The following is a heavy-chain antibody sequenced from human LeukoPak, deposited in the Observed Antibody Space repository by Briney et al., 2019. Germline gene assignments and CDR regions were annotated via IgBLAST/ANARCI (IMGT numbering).Heavy chain of an antibody. CDR2: ISGSGGST. D-gene: IGHD3-9*01. V-gene: IGHV3-23*01. Sequence: PGGSLRLSCAAPGFTFNSYAMNWVRQAPGKGLEWVSAISGSGGSTYYADSVKGRFTISRDNSKNTLYLQMNSLRAEDTAVYYCAKEGAYYDILTGYETPHYWGQGTLVTVSS. J-gene: IGHJ4*02. CDR1: GFTFNSYA. CDR3: AKEGAYYDILTGYETPHY.